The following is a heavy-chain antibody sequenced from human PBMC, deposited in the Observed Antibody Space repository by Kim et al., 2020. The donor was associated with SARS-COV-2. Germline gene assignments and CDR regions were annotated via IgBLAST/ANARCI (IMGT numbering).Heavy chain of an antibody. V-gene: IGHV7-4-1*02. J-gene: IGHJ5*02. CDR2: P. Sequence: PTYAQGFTGRFVFSLDTSVSTAYLQISSLKAEDTAVYYCARDRWPSWFDPWGQGTLVTVSS. CDR3: ARDRWPSWFDP.